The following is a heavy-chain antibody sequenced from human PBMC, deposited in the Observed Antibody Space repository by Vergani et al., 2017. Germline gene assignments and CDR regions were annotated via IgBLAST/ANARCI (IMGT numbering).Heavy chain of an antibody. V-gene: IGHV4-59*01. D-gene: IGHD2-21*01. CDR2: IYDRGYT. CDR3: ARGALWWLRQIDS. CDR1: GDSIKTYY. Sequence: QVQLQESGPRLVKPSEILSLTCSVSGDSIKTYYWTWIRQRPGQGLEWGGYIYDRGYTKYNPSLKRRVTMPLDTSKNEFSLNLYSVTAADTSVYYCARGALWWLRQIDSWREAALVTLCS. J-gene: IGHJ4*02.